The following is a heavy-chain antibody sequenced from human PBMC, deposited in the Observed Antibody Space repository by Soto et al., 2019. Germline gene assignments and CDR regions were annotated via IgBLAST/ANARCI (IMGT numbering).Heavy chain of an antibody. CDR1: GDLFNNYA. CDR3: AATSSVADAGYFKF. Sequence: QVQMVQSGAEVKEPGSSVKVSCKATGDLFNNYAFNWVRQAPGQGLEWMGRISPLFSTTNYAQKFQGRVTIGADEFTTIVYLEVSNLKSEDTAMYYCAATSSVADAGYFKFWGQGNLVTVSP. D-gene: IGHD6-13*01. V-gene: IGHV1-69*01. J-gene: IGHJ4*02. CDR2: ISPLFSTT.